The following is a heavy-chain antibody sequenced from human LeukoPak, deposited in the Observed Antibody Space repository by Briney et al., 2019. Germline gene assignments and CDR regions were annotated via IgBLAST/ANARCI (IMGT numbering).Heavy chain of an antibody. CDR3: ARRWNYGRNYYIDV. CDR1: GASFSNYY. D-gene: IGHD1-7*01. Sequence: SETLSLTCAVYGASFSNYYWSWIRQTPGKGMEWIGEINDSGRTNYNPSLMSRVTVSVDTSKNQFSLRLTSVTATDTAVYYCARRWNYGRNYYIDVWGKGATVSVSS. V-gene: IGHV4-34*01. CDR2: INDSGRT. J-gene: IGHJ6*03.